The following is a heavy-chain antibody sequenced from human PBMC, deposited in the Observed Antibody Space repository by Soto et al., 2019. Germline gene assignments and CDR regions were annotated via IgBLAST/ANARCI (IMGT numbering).Heavy chain of an antibody. CDR1: GGTFSSYS. CDR2: IIPIFGTA. J-gene: IGHJ4*02. D-gene: IGHD1-26*01. Sequence: QVQLVQSGAEVKNPGSSLKVSCKASGGTFSSYSINWVRQAPGQGLEWMGEIIPIFGTANYAQKFQGRVTITADESTSTAYMELSSLRSEDTAVYYCARDGGRHSGGIDYWGQGTLVTVSS. V-gene: IGHV1-69*01. CDR3: ARDGGRHSGGIDY.